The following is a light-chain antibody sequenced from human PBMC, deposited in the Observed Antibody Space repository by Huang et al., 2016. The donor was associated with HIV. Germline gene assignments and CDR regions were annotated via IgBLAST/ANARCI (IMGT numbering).Light chain of an antibody. CDR3: QQYSRSAT. V-gene: IGKV1-5*03. Sequence: DIQMTQSPSTLSAAVGDRVTITCRASQSVTIWLAWFQQKPDKAPKLLIYKASTLESGVPSRFSGSGSGTEFTLTIDSLQPDDVATYYCQQYSRSATFGQGTKLEIK. CDR2: KAS. CDR1: QSVTIW. J-gene: IGKJ2*01.